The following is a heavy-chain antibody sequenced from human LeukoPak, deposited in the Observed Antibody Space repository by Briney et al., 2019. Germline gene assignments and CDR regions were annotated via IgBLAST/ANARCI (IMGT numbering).Heavy chain of an antibody. D-gene: IGHD2-2*01. Sequence: GGSLRLSCAASGFTFSSYGMHWVRQAPGKGLEWVAFIRYDGSNKYYADSVKGRFTISRDNSKNTLYLQMNSLRAEDTAVYYCAKGSYCSSTSCQYFDYWGQGTLVTVSS. CDR3: AKGSYCSSTSCQYFDY. CDR1: GFTFSSYG. V-gene: IGHV3-30*02. CDR2: IRYDGSNK. J-gene: IGHJ4*02.